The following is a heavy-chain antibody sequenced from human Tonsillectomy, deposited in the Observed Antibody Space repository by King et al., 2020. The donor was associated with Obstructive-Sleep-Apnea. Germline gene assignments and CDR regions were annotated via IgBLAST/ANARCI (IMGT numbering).Heavy chain of an antibody. CDR1: GGSISSYY. CDR3: ARVKFEDSSGYYYFDY. J-gene: IGHJ4*02. CDR2: IYYSGST. V-gene: IGHV4-59*01. Sequence: QLQESGPGLVKPSETLSLTCTVSGGSISSYYWSWIRQPPGKGLEWIGYIYYSGSTNYNPSLKSRVTISVDTSKNQFSLKLSSVTAADTAVYYWARVKFEDSSGYYYFDYWGQGTLVTVSS. D-gene: IGHD3-22*01.